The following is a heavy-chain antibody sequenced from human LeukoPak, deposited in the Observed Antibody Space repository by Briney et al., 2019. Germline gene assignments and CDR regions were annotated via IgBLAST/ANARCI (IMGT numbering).Heavy chain of an antibody. CDR3: ARGQPHDYGDYGANFDY. Sequence: GGSLRLSCAASGFTFSSYWMSWVRQAPGKGLEWVANIKQDGSEKYYVDSVKGRFTISRDNAKNSLYLQMNSLRAEDTAVYYCARGQPHDYGDYGANFDYWGQGTLVTVSS. CDR2: IKQDGSEK. J-gene: IGHJ4*02. CDR1: GFTFSSYW. V-gene: IGHV3-7*01. D-gene: IGHD4-17*01.